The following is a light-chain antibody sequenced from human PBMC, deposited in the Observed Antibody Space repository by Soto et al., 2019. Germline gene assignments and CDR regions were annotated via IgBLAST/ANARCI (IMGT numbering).Light chain of an antibody. V-gene: IGKV3-20*01. CDR3: YQYGNSPRT. Sequence: EIVLTQSPATLSLSPGERASLSCRASRSVSASYLAWYQQKPGQAPRLLIYGASTRATGIPGRFSGSESETDFNLTISRVEPEDFGMYYCYQYGNSPRTFGQGTKVEVK. CDR2: GAS. J-gene: IGKJ1*01. CDR1: RSVSASY.